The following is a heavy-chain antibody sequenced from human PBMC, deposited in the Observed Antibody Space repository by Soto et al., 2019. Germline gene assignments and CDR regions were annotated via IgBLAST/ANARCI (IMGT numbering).Heavy chain of an antibody. CDR2: IYYSGST. J-gene: IGHJ5*02. V-gene: IGHV4-31*03. CDR3: ARSVFP. Sequence: SETLSLTCTVSGGSISRGGYYWTWIRQHPGKGLEWIGYIYYSGSTYYNPSLKSRLTISLDTSKNQFSMKLSSVTAADTAVYYCARSVFPWGQGTLVTVSS. CDR1: GGSISRGGYY.